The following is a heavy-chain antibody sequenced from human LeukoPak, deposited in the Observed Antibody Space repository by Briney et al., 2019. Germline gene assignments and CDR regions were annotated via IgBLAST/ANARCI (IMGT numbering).Heavy chain of an antibody. CDR2: MAPRDDGA. Sequence: ASVKLSCKTSGYSFSNYHVHWVRQAPGQGLEWVGIMAPRDDGATYAQKFQGRVTMTRDTSTSTLYMDLSSLRPEDTAVYYCAREVMTGIGATDFWGQGTLVTVSS. J-gene: IGHJ4*02. V-gene: IGHV1-46*01. D-gene: IGHD1-26*01. CDR3: AREVMTGIGATDF. CDR1: GYSFSNYH.